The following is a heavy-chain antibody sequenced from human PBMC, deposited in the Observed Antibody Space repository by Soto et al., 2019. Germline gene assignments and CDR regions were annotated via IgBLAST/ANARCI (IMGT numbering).Heavy chain of an antibody. CDR3: ARGGASTRTFDY. CDR1: GYNFAGYW. V-gene: IGHV5-51*01. D-gene: IGHD1-1*01. Sequence: GESLKISCKGSGYNFAGYWIAWVRQMPGKGLELMGIIYPSDSDTRYRPSFQGQVTISADKSISSAYLQWSSLRASDTAMYYCARGGASTRTFDYWGQCTSVTVSS. CDR2: IYPSDSDT. J-gene: IGHJ4*02.